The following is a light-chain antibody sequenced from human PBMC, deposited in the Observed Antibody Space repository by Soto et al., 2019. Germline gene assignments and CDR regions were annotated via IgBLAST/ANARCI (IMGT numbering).Light chain of an antibody. CDR3: QQYASSPL. J-gene: IGKJ5*01. Sequence: SPGERATLSGRASQSVSSNYLAWYQQKPGQAPRLLMYGASSRATGIPDRFSGSGSGTDFTLTISRLEPEDFAVYYCQQYASSPLLAQGTGLEIK. CDR2: GAS. V-gene: IGKV3-20*01. CDR1: QSVSSNY.